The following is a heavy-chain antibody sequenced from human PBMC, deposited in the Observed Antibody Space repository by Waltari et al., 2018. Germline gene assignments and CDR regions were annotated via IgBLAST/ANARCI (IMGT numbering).Heavy chain of an antibody. D-gene: IGHD2-2*01. Sequence: QVQLVQSGAAVKKPGASVKVSCKASGYTFTGYYMPWVGQAPGQGLEWMGLINPNSCGTNYAQKFQGRVTMTRDTSISTAYMELSRLRSDDTAVYYCARGVFCSSTSCYEYFQHWGQGTLVTVSS. CDR3: ARGVFCSSTSCYEYFQH. CDR1: GYTFTGYY. V-gene: IGHV1-2*06. CDR2: INPNSCGT. J-gene: IGHJ1*01.